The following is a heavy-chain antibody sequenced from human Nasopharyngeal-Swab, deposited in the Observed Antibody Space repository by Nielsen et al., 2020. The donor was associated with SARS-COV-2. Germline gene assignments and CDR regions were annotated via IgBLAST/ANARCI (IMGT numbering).Heavy chain of an antibody. Sequence: GESLKISCAASGFTVSSNYMSWVRQAPGKGLEWVANIKQDGSEKYYVDSVKGRFTISRDNAKNSLYLQMNSLRAEDTAVYYCARVGGSYFYGYFDYWGQGTLVTVSS. J-gene: IGHJ4*02. CDR2: IKQDGSEK. CDR1: GFTVSSNY. V-gene: IGHV3-7*01. D-gene: IGHD1-26*01. CDR3: ARVGGSYFYGYFDY.